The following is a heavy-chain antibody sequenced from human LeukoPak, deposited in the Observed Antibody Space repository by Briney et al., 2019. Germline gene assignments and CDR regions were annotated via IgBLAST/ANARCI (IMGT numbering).Heavy chain of an antibody. CDR3: ARSNSNYDSSGTRFDY. Sequence: GGALRLSCAASEFTFSSYGMHWVRQAPGRGLEWGTFMHDDGSNKYYADSVKGRFTISRDNAKNSLYLQMNSLRAEDTAVYYCARSNSNYDSSGTRFDYWGQGTLVTVSS. V-gene: IGHV3-30*02. D-gene: IGHD3-22*01. J-gene: IGHJ4*02. CDR2: MHDDGSNK. CDR1: EFTFSSYG.